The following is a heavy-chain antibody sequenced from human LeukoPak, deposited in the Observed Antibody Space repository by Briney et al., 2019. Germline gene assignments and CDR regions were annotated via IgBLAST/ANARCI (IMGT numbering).Heavy chain of an antibody. V-gene: IGHV3-7*01. CDR1: DFTFSGHW. CDR3: ARLLGGVAVSDSDYFDS. CDR2: IKYDGGEK. Sequence: GGSLRLSCAASDFTFSGHWMSWVRQAPGKGLEWVAYIKYDGGEKNFVDSVKGRFTISRDNAKNLVYLQMNSLRVEDTAVYYCARLLGGVAVSDSDYFDSWGQGTLVTVAS. J-gene: IGHJ4*02. D-gene: IGHD6-19*01.